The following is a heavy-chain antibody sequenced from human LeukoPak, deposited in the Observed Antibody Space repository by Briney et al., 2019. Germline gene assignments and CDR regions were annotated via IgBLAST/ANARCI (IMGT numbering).Heavy chain of an antibody. D-gene: IGHD1-1*01. Sequence: SVKVSCKASGGTFSSYAISWVRQAPGQGLEWTGEIIPIFGTTKNAQKFQGRVTITADESTSTAYMELSSVRSEDTAVYYCAREGATTPDAFDIWGQGTMVTVSS. CDR1: GGTFSSYA. J-gene: IGHJ3*02. CDR3: AREGATTPDAFDI. CDR2: IIPIFGTT. V-gene: IGHV1-69*13.